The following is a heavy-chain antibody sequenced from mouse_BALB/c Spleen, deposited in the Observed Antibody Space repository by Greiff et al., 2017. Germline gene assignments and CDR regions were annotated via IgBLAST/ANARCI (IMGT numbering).Heavy chain of an antibody. CDR1: GFTFSSFG. J-gene: IGHJ2*01. Sequence: EVKLMESGGGLVQPGGSRKLSCAASGFTFSSFGMHWVRQAPEKGLEWVAYISSGSSTIYYADTVKGRFTISRDNPKNTLFLQMTSLRSEDTAMYYCAREYGNYGGTFDYWGQGTTLTVSS. CDR2: ISSGSSTI. V-gene: IGHV5-17*02. CDR3: AREYGNYGGTFDY. D-gene: IGHD2-10*02.